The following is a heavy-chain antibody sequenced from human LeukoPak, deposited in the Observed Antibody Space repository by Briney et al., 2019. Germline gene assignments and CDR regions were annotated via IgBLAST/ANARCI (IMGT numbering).Heavy chain of an antibody. J-gene: IGHJ4*02. Sequence: PSETLSLTCAVYGGSFSGYYWSWIRQPPGKGLEWIGEINHSGGTNYNPSLKSRVTISVDTSKNQFSLKLSSVTAADTAVYYCARGPHSSGYYYVGRYFDYWGQGTLVTVSS. CDR1: GGSFSGYY. V-gene: IGHV4-34*01. D-gene: IGHD3-22*01. CDR3: ARGPHSSGYYYVGRYFDY. CDR2: INHSGGT.